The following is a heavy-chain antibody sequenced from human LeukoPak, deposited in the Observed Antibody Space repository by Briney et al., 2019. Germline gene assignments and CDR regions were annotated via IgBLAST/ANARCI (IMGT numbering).Heavy chain of an antibody. Sequence: PGGSLRLSCAASGFTFSSYSMNWVRQAPGKGLEWVSSISSSSSYIYYAASVKGRFTISRDNDKNSLYLKMNSLSAEDTAVYYCARGKTSSQPYDLDYWGQGTLVTVSS. CDR1: GFTFSSYS. V-gene: IGHV3-21*01. CDR2: ISSSSSYI. J-gene: IGHJ4*02. CDR3: ARGKTSSQPYDLDY. D-gene: IGHD6-13*01.